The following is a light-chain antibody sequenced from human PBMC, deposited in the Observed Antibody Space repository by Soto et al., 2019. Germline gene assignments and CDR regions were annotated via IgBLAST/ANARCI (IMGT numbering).Light chain of an antibody. CDR2: EVS. CDR3: SSYTSNNTQV. Sequence: SALTQPASVSGSPGQSITISCTGTSSDVGGYNYVSWYQQHPGKAPKLMIYEVSNRPSGVSNRFSGSKSGNTASLTISGLQAEDEADYYCSSYTSNNTQVFGTRTKLTVL. V-gene: IGLV2-14*01. J-gene: IGLJ1*01. CDR1: SSDVGGYNY.